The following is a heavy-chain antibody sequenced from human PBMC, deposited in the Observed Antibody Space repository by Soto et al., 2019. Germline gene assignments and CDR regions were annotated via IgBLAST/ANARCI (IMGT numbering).Heavy chain of an antibody. J-gene: IGHJ5*02. CDR2: IIPIFGTA. Sequence: SVKVSCKASGGTFSSYAISWVRQAPGQGLEWMGGIIPIFGTANYAQKLQGRVTMTTDTSTRTAYMELRSLRSDDTAVYYCARKSSSSSWFDPWGQGTLVTVSS. CDR3: ARKSSSSSWFDP. CDR1: GGTFSSYA. D-gene: IGHD6-6*01. V-gene: IGHV1-69*05.